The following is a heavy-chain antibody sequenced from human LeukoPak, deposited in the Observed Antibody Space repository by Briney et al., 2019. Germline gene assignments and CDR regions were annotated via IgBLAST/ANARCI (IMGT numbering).Heavy chain of an antibody. V-gene: IGHV3-33*06. CDR1: GFSFSNYG. Sequence: GGSLRLSCAASGFSFSNYGFHWVRQAPGKGLDWVSAISYDGKNIHYADSVKGRFTISRDNSKNTLYLQMNSLRAEDTAIYYCAKKVAGSYSLDLWGQGTLVT. J-gene: IGHJ5*02. CDR3: AKKVAGSYSLDL. D-gene: IGHD3-10*01. CDR2: ISYDGKNI.